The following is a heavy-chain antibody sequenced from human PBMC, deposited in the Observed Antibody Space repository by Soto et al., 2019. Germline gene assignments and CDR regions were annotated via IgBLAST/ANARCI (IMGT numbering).Heavy chain of an antibody. D-gene: IGHD1-7*01. V-gene: IGHV4-4*07. CDR3: ARESGENWTYEAH. J-gene: IGHJ1*01. CDR2: ITVNGIT. Sequence: QVQQLESGPGLVKPWDTLSLTCTVSVAYVSDFSWSWIRQPAGKGLEWIGRITVNGITQYTPSFRSRVTMSMDTSRNQFSLNLQSAPAADTALYYCARESGENWTYEAHWGQGTLVTVSS. CDR1: VAYVSDFS.